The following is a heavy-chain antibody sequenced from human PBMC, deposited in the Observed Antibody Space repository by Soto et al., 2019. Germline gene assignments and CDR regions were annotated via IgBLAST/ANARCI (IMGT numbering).Heavy chain of an antibody. CDR3: AWNYRDY. Sequence: EVQVVESGGGLVQPGGSLRLSCAVSGFTFSDHHMDWIRQAPGKGLEWVGRSRKKADSYTTEYAASVKGRFTISRDDSRNSLYPQLNSLKTEDTAVHSCAWNYRDYRGRGTLVTVPS. CDR1: GFTFSDHH. CDR2: SRKKADSYTT. J-gene: IGHJ4*02. V-gene: IGHV3-72*01. D-gene: IGHD1-7*01.